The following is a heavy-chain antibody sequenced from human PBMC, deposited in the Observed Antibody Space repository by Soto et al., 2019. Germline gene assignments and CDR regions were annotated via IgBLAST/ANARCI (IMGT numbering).Heavy chain of an antibody. J-gene: IGHJ3*02. D-gene: IGHD6-13*01. CDR3: ATNEQQLFGAGLDAFDI. Sequence: QVQLVQSGAEVKKPGASVKVSCKVSGYTLTELSMHWVRQAPGKGLDWMGGFDPEDGETIYAQKCQGRVTMTEDTSTDTAYMELSRLRSEDTAVYYCATNEQQLFGAGLDAFDIWGQGTMVTVSS. V-gene: IGHV1-24*01. CDR1: GYTLTELS. CDR2: FDPEDGET.